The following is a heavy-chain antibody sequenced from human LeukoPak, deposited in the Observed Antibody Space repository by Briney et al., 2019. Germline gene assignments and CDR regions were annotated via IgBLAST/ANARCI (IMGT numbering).Heavy chain of an antibody. Sequence: GGSLRLSCAASGIRFSSNVMIWVRQAPGKGLEWVSSIPASGGSTYYADSVKGRFTISRDNAKNTVYLQMNSLRAEDTAVYYCARVALGSYNWFDPWGQGTLVTVSS. V-gene: IGHV3-23*01. J-gene: IGHJ5*02. CDR2: IPASGGST. CDR1: GIRFSSNV. D-gene: IGHD3-10*01. CDR3: ARVALGSYNWFDP.